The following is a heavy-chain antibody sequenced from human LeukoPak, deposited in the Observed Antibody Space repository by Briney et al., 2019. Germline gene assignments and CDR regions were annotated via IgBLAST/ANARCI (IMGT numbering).Heavy chain of an antibody. CDR3: ARDSTYYYASGSSGPHYFDY. Sequence: GGSLRLSCAVSGITLSNYGMSWVRQAPGKGLEWVAGISGSGGRTNYADSVKGRFTISRDNSKNTLYLQLNSLRAEDAAVYYCARDSTYYYASGSSGPHYFDYWGQGTLVTVSS. D-gene: IGHD3-10*01. V-gene: IGHV3-23*01. CDR1: GITLSNYG. CDR2: ISGSGGRT. J-gene: IGHJ4*02.